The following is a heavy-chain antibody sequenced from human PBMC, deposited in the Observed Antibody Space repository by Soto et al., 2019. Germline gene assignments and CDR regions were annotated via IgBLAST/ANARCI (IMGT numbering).Heavy chain of an antibody. CDR1: VGSFSGYY. CDR3: ARVLTTVVTRAYYYGMDV. D-gene: IGHD4-17*01. Sequence: SETLSLTCAVYVGSFSGYYWSWIRQPPGKGLEWIGEINHSGSTNYNPSLKSRVTISVDTSKNQFSLKLSSVTAADTAVYYCARVLTTVVTRAYYYGMDVWGQGTTVTVSS. CDR2: INHSGST. V-gene: IGHV4-34*01. J-gene: IGHJ6*02.